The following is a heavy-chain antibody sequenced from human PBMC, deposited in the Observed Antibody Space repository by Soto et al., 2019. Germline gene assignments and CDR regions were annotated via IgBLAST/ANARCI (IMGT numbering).Heavy chain of an antibody. D-gene: IGHD3-16*02. V-gene: IGHV3-43*01. CDR2: ISWDGGST. CDR3: AKDWHGYHYFDY. CDR1: GFXFDDYT. Sequence: GGSLXLSCAASGFXFDDYTMHWVRQAPGKGLEWVSLISWDGGSTYYADSVKGRFTISRDNSKNSLYLQMNSLRTEDTALYYCAKDWHGYHYFDYWGQGTLVTVSS. J-gene: IGHJ4*02.